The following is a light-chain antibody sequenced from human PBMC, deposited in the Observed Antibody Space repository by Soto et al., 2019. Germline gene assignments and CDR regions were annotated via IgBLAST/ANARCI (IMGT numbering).Light chain of an antibody. CDR3: QQYGSSPRYS. V-gene: IGKV3-20*01. CDR2: GAS. Sequence: EIVLTQSPGTLSLSPGEGATLSCRASQSVSSTYLNWYQHKPGQAPRLLIYGASNRATGIPDRFSGSGSGTDFTLTISRLEPEDLAMYYCQQYGSSPRYSFGPGTKLEIK. J-gene: IGKJ2*03. CDR1: QSVSSTY.